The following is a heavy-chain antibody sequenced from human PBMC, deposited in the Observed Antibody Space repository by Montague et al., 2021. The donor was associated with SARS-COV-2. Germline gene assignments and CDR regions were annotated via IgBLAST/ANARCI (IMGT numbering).Heavy chain of an antibody. CDR2: IFQSGGI. V-gene: IGHV4-39*01. J-gene: IGHJ3*02. Sequence: SETLSLTCTVSGGSIGGTNYYWDWIRQSPGKGLEWIGNIFQSGGISYNPSLKSRVTISVDTSSNQFSLRLSSVAAADTAVYFCVRHPPHSPSGNYLVPGGLAIGAPGTMVTASS. D-gene: IGHD3-10*01. CDR3: VRHPPHSPSGNYLVPGGLAI. CDR1: GGSIGGTNYY.